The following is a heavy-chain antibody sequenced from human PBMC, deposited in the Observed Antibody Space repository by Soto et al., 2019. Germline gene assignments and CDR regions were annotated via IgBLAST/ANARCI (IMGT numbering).Heavy chain of an antibody. J-gene: IGHJ4*02. CDR1: GGSISSYY. CDR2: MYNTGST. V-gene: IGHV4-59*01. CDR3: ARDPCY. Sequence: SETLSLTCTVSGGSISSYYWSWIRQPPGKGLEWIGYMYNTGSTIYNPSLKSRVTISVDTSKNQFSLKLNSVTAADTAVYYCARDPCYWGQGTLVTVSS.